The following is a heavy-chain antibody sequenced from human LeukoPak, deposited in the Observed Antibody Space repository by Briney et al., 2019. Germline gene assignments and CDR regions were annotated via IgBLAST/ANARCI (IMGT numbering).Heavy chain of an antibody. D-gene: IGHD6-19*01. Sequence: GGSLRLSCAASGFTSSSYSMNWVRQAPGKGLEWVSSISSSSSYIYYADSVKGRFTISRDNAKNSLYLQMNSLRAEDTAVYYCARVGSASSSSGWPIDYWGQGTLVTVSS. V-gene: IGHV3-21*01. CDR3: ARVGSASSSSGWPIDY. CDR2: ISSSSSYI. J-gene: IGHJ4*02. CDR1: GFTSSSYS.